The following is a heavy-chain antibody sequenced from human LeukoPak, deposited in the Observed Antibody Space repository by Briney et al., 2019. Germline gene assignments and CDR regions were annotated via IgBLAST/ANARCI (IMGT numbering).Heavy chain of an antibody. J-gene: IGHJ4*02. CDR2: IYHSGST. Sequence: SQTLSLTCAVSGGSIISSGSSWSWIRQPPGKGLEWIGYIYHSGSTYYNPSLKSRVTISVDRSKNQFSLRLTSVTAADTAVYYCARGVHYSPPRLIDYWGQGTLVTVSS. D-gene: IGHD4-11*01. CDR1: GGSIISSGSS. V-gene: IGHV4-30-2*01. CDR3: ARGVHYSPPRLIDY.